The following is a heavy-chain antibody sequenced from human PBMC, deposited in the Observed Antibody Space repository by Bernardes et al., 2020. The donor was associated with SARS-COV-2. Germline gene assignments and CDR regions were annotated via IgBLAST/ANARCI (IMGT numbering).Heavy chain of an antibody. Sequence: GGSLRLSCAASGITFSGYWMHWVRQAPGKGLVWVSRINGDGSTTDYADSVKGRFTISRDNAKNTLYLQMNSLRAEDTAVYYCSTYPGAYWGQGTLVTVSS. J-gene: IGHJ4*02. CDR2: INGDGSTT. CDR1: GITFSGYW. V-gene: IGHV3-74*01. CDR3: STYPGAY.